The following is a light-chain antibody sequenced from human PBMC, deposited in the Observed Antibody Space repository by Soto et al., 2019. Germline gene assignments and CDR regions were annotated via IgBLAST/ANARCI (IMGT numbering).Light chain of an antibody. Sequence: EMVMTQSPATLSVSPGERATLSCRASQSVGSNLAWYQQKPGQAPRLLIYAASTRATGIPARFSGSGSGTEFTLTISSLQSEDFALYYCQQYDKFPSLTFGGGTKVEIK. CDR1: QSVGSN. CDR2: AAS. CDR3: QQYDKFPSLT. V-gene: IGKV3-15*01. J-gene: IGKJ4*01.